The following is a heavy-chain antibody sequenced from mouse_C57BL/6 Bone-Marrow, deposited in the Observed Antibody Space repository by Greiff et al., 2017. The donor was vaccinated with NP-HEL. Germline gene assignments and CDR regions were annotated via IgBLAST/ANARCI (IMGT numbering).Heavy chain of an antibody. CDR1: GYSFTSYY. CDR3: AISYYGNFDY. CDR2: IYPGSGNT. Sequence: QVHVKQSGPELVKPGASVKISCKASGYSFTSYYIHWVKQRPGQGLEWIGWIYPGSGNTKYNEKFKGKATLTADTSSSTAYMQLSSLTSEDSAVYYCAISYYGNFDYWGQGTTLTVSS. V-gene: IGHV1-66*01. D-gene: IGHD2-10*01. J-gene: IGHJ2*01.